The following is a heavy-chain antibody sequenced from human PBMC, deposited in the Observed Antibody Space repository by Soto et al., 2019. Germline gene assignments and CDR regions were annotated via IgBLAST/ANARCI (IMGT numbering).Heavy chain of an antibody. J-gene: IGHJ6*02. D-gene: IGHD3-10*01. CDR2: IYPAASDA. Sequence: GESLKISCKGSGYSFSNYWIAWLRQMPGKGLEWMGIIYPAASDARYSPSFQGQVTISADKSISTAYLQWSSLKASDTAMYYCATRTSGSGSYYNYYYGMDVWGQGTTVTVSS. CDR3: ATRTSGSGSYYNYYYGMDV. V-gene: IGHV5-51*01. CDR1: GYSFSNYW.